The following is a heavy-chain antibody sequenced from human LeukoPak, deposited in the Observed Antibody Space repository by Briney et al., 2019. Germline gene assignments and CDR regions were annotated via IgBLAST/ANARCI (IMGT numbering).Heavy chain of an antibody. D-gene: IGHD2-15*01. V-gene: IGHV1-2*02. J-gene: IGHJ6*03. CDR2: INPNSGGT. CDR3: ARGYCSGGSCYSVDSYYYYMDV. Sequence: ASVKVSCKASGYTFTCYYMHWVRQAPGQGLEWMGWINPNSGGTNYAQKFQGRVTMTRDTSISTAYMELSRLRSDDTAVYYCARGYCSGGSCYSVDSYYYYMDVWGKGTTVTVSS. CDR1: GYTFTCYY.